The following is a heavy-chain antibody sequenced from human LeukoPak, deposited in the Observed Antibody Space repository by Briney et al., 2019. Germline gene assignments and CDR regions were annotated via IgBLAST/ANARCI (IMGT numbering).Heavy chain of an antibody. J-gene: IGHJ4*02. CDR1: GGSISSYY. Sequence: PSETLSLTCTVSGGSISSYYWSWIRQPPGKGLEWMGYIYYSGSTNYNPSLKSRVTISVDTSKDQFSLKLSPVTAADTAVYYCARALGRSWYWVFDYWGQGTLVTVSS. V-gene: IGHV4-59*01. CDR2: IYYSGST. D-gene: IGHD6-13*01. CDR3: ARALGRSWYWVFDY.